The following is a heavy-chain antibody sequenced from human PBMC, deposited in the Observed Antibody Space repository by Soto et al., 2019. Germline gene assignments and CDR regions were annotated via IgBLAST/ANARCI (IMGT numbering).Heavy chain of an antibody. Sequence: PGGSLRLSCAASGFTFSSYAMTWVRQAPGKGLEWVSGISASGGTTDYADSVKGRFTISRDSSKNTLYLQMNSLRAEDTALYYCAKDSTRLRYFDWLPPDYWGQGTLVTV. J-gene: IGHJ4*02. D-gene: IGHD3-9*01. CDR2: ISASGGTT. CDR1: GFTFSSYA. CDR3: AKDSTRLRYFDWLPPDY. V-gene: IGHV3-23*01.